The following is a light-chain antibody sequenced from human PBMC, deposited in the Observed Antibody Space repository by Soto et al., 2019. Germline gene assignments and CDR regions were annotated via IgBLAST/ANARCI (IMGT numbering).Light chain of an antibody. CDR1: SSNIGSNT. CDR2: SNN. J-gene: IGLJ2*01. Sequence: QSVLTQPPSASGTPGQRVTISCSGSSSNIGSNTVNWYQQLPGTAPKLLIYSNNQRPSGDPDRFSGSKSGTSAALAISGLQSEEEADYYCAAWDDSLNGPVFGGGTKLTVL. V-gene: IGLV1-44*01. CDR3: AAWDDSLNGPV.